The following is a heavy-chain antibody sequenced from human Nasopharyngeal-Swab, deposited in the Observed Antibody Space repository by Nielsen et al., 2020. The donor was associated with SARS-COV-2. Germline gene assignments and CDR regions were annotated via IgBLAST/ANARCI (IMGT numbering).Heavy chain of an antibody. J-gene: IGHJ4*02. CDR2: INAGNGNP. Sequence: WVRQAPGQRLEWMGWINAGNGNPKYSQKFQGRVTITRDTSASTAYMDLSSLRSEDTAVYYCARDGYYDYVWGSSTSYFDYWGQGTLVTVSS. D-gene: IGHD3-16*01. CDR3: ARDGYYDYVWGSSTSYFDY. V-gene: IGHV1-3*01.